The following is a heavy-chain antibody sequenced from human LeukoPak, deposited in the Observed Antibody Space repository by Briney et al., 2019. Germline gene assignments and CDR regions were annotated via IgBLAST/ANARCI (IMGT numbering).Heavy chain of an antibody. CDR2: IYYSGST. J-gene: IGHJ3*02. Sequence: PSETLSLTCTVSGGSISSYYWSWIRQPPGKGLEWIGYIYYSGSTNYNPSLKSRVTISVDTSKNQFSLKLCSVTAADTAVYYCASYVDVSASIAAAGTGAFDIWGQGTMVTVSS. CDR3: ASYVDVSASIAAAGTGAFDI. V-gene: IGHV4-59*08. CDR1: GGSISSYY. D-gene: IGHD6-13*01.